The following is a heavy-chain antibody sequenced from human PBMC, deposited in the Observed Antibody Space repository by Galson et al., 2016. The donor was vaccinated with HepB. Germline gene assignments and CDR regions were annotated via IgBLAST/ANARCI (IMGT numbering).Heavy chain of an antibody. V-gene: IGHV3-74*01. CDR3: TRGRSGSHYVY. CDR2: INSDGSTT. Sequence: SLRLSCAASGFTFSTYWMHWVRQAPGKGLVWVSRINSDGSTTTYAAAVKGRFTISRDNAKNTLYLQMNSLRAEDTAVYYRTRGRSGSHYVYWGQGTLVTVSS. J-gene: IGHJ4*02. CDR1: GFTFSTYW. D-gene: IGHD1-26*01.